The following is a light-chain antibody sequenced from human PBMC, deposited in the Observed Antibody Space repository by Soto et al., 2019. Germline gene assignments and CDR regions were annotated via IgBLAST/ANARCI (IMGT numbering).Light chain of an antibody. CDR2: AAS. Sequence: DIQMTQSPSSLSASVGDRVTIPCRASQSIGKYLSWFQQKPGKAPKLLIYAASTLQSGVPSRFSGSGSGTDFTLTINSLQPEDFGTYYCQQSYSMPPTFGQGTNLQIK. J-gene: IGKJ2*01. CDR1: QSIGKY. V-gene: IGKV1-39*01. CDR3: QQSYSMPPT.